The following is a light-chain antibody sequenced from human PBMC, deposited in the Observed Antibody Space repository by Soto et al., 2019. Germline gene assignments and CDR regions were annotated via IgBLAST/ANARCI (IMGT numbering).Light chain of an antibody. CDR2: EVS. J-gene: IGLJ3*02. V-gene: IGLV2-14*01. Sequence: QSVLTQPASVSGSPGQSITISCTGTSSDVGGYNYVSWYQQHPGKAPKLMIYEVSNRPSGVSNRFSGSKSGNTASLTISGLQAEDEADYYCSSYTTSSTLDVFGGGTKATVL. CDR1: SSDVGGYNY. CDR3: SSYTTSSTLDV.